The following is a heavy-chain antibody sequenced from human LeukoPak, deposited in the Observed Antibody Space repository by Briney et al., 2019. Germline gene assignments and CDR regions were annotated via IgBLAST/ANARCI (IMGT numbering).Heavy chain of an antibody. Sequence: SETLSLTCTVSGVFISSSDYYWGWIRQPPGKGLEWIGSIYYSGRTYYNPPLKSRVTISEDTSKNQFSLKLSSVTAADTAVYYCARHRTAINRYGPYDAFDIWGQGTMVTVSS. CDR3: ARHRTAINRYGPYDAFDI. V-gene: IGHV4-39*01. D-gene: IGHD5-18*01. CDR2: IYYSGRT. J-gene: IGHJ3*02. CDR1: GVFISSSDYY.